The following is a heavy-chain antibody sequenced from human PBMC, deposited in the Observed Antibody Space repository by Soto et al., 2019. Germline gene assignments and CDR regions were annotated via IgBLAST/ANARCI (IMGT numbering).Heavy chain of an antibody. J-gene: IGHJ6*02. CDR2: ISYDGSNK. Sequence: SLRLSCAASGFTFSSYGMHWVRQAPGKGLEWVAVISYDGSNKYYADSVKGRFTISRDNSKNTLYLQMNSLRAEDTAVYYCAKEGGRGYYGSGKVYGMDVWGQGTTVTVSS. V-gene: IGHV3-30*18. D-gene: IGHD3-10*01. CDR1: GFTFSSYG. CDR3: AKEGGRGYYGSGKVYGMDV.